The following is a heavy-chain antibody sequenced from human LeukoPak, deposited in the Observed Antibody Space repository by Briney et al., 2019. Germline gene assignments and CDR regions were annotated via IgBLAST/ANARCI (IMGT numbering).Heavy chain of an antibody. D-gene: IGHD6-19*01. J-gene: IGHJ4*02. Sequence: KPSETLSLTCTVSGGSISRSAYYWGWIRRPPGKGLEWIGSIYYSGSTYYNPSLKSRVTISVDTSKNQFSLKLSSVTAADTAVYYCSRHGGPSVADHFDYWGQGTLVTVSS. CDR2: IYYSGST. CDR1: GGSISRSAYY. CDR3: SRHGGPSVADHFDY. V-gene: IGHV4-39*01.